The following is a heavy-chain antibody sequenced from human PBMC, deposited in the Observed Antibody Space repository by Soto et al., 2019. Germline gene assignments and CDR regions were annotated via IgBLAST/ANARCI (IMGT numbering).Heavy chain of an antibody. D-gene: IGHD1-26*01. CDR2: VSACNRNT. V-gene: IGHV1-18*01. CDR3: ARVRRWEPLLY. J-gene: IGHJ4*02. Sequence: QVQLVQSGPEVKKPGASVKVSCKGSGYTFSNYGVTWVRQAPGQGLERLGWVSACNRNTDYAQKFEDRATMTIDTSTNTAYLELRGLTPDDTAVYYCARVRRWEPLLYWGQGTL. CDR1: GYTFSNYG.